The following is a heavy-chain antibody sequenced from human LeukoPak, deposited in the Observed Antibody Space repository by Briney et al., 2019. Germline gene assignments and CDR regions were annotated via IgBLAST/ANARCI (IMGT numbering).Heavy chain of an antibody. Sequence: SETLSLACTVSGGSISSYYWSWIRQPPGKGLEWIGYIYYSGSTNYNPSLKSRVTISVDTSKNQFSLKLSSVTAADTAVYYCARDHYGGNSFFDYWGQGTLVTVSS. D-gene: IGHD4-23*01. CDR2: IYYSGST. J-gene: IGHJ4*02. CDR1: GGSISSYY. CDR3: ARDHYGGNSFFDY. V-gene: IGHV4-59*01.